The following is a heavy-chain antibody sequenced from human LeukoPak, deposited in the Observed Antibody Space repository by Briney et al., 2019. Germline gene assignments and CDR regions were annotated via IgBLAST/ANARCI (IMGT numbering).Heavy chain of an antibody. Sequence: PGRSLRLSCAASGFPFSSYAMHWVRQAPGKGLVWVGVIWYDGTKAYYADSVKGRFTISRDNAKNSLYLQMNSLRAEDTAVYYCARGRFNYDNSGYSSFYHWGQGTLVTVSS. CDR2: IWYDGTKA. CDR1: GFPFSSYA. CDR3: ARGRFNYDNSGYSSFYH. D-gene: IGHD3-22*01. J-gene: IGHJ4*02. V-gene: IGHV3-33*01.